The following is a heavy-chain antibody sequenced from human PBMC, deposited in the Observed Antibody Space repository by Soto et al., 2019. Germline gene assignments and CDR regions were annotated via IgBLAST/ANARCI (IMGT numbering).Heavy chain of an antibody. J-gene: IGHJ5*02. V-gene: IGHV3-30-3*01. Sequence: QVQLVESGEGVVQPGRSLRLSCAASGFTFSSYAMHWVRQAPGKGLEWVAVISYDGSNKYYADSVKGRFTISRDNSKNTLYLQMNSLRAEDTAVYYCASLHIAEAEEVFDPWGQGTLVTVSS. CDR2: ISYDGSNK. D-gene: IGHD6-13*01. CDR3: ASLHIAEAEEVFDP. CDR1: GFTFSSYA.